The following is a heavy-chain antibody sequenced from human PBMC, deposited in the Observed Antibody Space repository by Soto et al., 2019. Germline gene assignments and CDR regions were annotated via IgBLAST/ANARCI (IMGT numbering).Heavy chain of an antibody. CDR3: ARERVYCSGGSCYLYFDY. V-gene: IGHV1-18*01. D-gene: IGHD2-15*01. CDR1: GYTFTSYG. Sequence: GASVKVSCKASGYTFTSYGISWVRQAPGQGLEWMGWISAYNGNTNYAQKLQGRVTMTTDTSTSTAYMEMRSLRSDDTAVYYCARERVYCSGGSCYLYFDYWGQGTLVTVSS. CDR2: ISAYNGNT. J-gene: IGHJ4*02.